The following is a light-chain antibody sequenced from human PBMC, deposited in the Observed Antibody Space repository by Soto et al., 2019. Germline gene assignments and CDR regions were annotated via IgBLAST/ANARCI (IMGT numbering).Light chain of an antibody. CDR2: DVT. V-gene: IGLV2-14*01. CDR3: SSYTTRSTLV. J-gene: IGLJ1*01. CDR1: SSDVGAYDF. Sequence: QSVLTQPASVSGSPGQSITISCTGTSSDVGAYDFVSWYQHYPGKAPKLVTFDVTHRPPGISDRFSGSKSANTASLTISGLPAEDEAFYYCSSYTTRSTLVFGGGTKVTVL.